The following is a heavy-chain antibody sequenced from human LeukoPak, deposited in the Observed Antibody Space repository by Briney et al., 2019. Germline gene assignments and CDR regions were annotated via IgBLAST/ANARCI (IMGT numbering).Heavy chain of an antibody. J-gene: IGHJ4*02. Sequence: SETLSLTCAVSGGSISSYYWSWIRQPPGKGLEWIAYIYYSGSTNYNPSLKSRVTISVDTAKNQFSLKLTSVTAADTAMYYCAGEKASSGYFEYWGQGILVTVSS. D-gene: IGHD1-26*01. CDR1: GGSISSYY. V-gene: IGHV4-59*01. CDR3: AGEKASSGYFEY. CDR2: IYYSGST.